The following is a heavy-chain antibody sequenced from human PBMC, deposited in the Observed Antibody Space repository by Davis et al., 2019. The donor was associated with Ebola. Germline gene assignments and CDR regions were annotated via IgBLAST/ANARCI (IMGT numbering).Heavy chain of an antibody. Sequence: GESLKISCKGSGYSFTSYWIGWVRQMPGKGLEWMGIIYPGDSDTRYSPSFQGQVTISADKSISTAYLQWSSLKASDTAMYYCARSAVGRVGATPAAFDIWGQGTMVTVSS. J-gene: IGHJ3*02. V-gene: IGHV5-51*01. CDR2: IYPGDSDT. CDR3: ARSAVGRVGATPAAFDI. D-gene: IGHD1-26*01. CDR1: GYSFTSYW.